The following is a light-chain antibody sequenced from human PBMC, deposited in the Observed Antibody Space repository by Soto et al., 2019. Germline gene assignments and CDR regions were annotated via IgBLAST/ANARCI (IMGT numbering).Light chain of an antibody. J-gene: IGLJ1*01. V-gene: IGLV2-14*01. CDR1: SSDIGDYHY. Sequence: LTQPASVSGSPGQSITISCTGTSSDIGDYHYVSWFQHHPGKAPKLLIYEVSDRPSGVSNRFSGSKSGNTASLTISGIQSEEEADYFCCSYTITKTFYVFGTGTKVTVL. CDR2: EVS. CDR3: CSYTITKTFYV.